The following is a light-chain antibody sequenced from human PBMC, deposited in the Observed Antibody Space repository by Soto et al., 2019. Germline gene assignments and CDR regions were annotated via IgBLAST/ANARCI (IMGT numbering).Light chain of an antibody. J-gene: IGKJ1*01. CDR3: QKYNSAPRT. Sequence: DIQVTQSPSSLSASVGDRVTITCRASQGISNYLAWYQQKPGKVPTVLIYAASTLQSGVPSRFSGSGSGTDFTLTISGLQPEDVATYYCQKYNSAPRTFGQGTKVDIK. V-gene: IGKV1-27*01. CDR2: AAS. CDR1: QGISNY.